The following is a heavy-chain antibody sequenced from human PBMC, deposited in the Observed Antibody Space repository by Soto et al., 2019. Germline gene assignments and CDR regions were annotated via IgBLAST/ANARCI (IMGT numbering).Heavy chain of an antibody. CDR1: GFTFTDFY. CDR3: GGWGGHDYNY. J-gene: IGHJ4*02. Sequence: EVQLVQSGGGLVQPGGSLRLSCVGSGFTFTDFYMNWVRQAPGKGLEWVANIRPDGSETNYVESVKGRFTTSRDNAKNSLFRKMNSRRADATAVYYWGGWGGHDYNYWGQGILVTVSS. V-gene: IGHV3-7*03. CDR2: IRPDGSET. D-gene: IGHD4-4*01.